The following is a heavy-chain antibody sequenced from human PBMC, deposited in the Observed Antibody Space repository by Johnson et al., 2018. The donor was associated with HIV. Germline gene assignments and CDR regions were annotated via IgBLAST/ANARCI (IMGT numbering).Heavy chain of an antibody. Sequence: MQLVESGGGLVQPGGSLRLSCAASGFTFSNAWMSWVRQAPWKGLEWVGRIKSKTDGGTTDYAAPVKGRFTISRDDSKNTLYLQMNSLKTEDTAVYYCTTAGLRYFDWFTGAFDIWGQGTMVTVSS. J-gene: IGHJ3*02. CDR1: GFTFSNAW. D-gene: IGHD3-9*01. CDR2: IKSKTDGGTT. CDR3: TTAGLRYFDWFTGAFDI. V-gene: IGHV3-15*01.